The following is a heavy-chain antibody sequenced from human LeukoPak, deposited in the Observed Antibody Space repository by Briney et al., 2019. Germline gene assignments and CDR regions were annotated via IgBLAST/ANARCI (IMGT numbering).Heavy chain of an antibody. CDR1: KFTFSSYA. CDR3: AKSIGSRSGYYVY. V-gene: IGHV3-23*01. J-gene: IGHJ4*02. D-gene: IGHD3-22*01. CDR2: ISASDSST. Sequence: PGGSLRLSCAASKFTFSSYAMSWVRQAPGKGLEWVSSISASDSSTYYGDSVKGRFTIARDNSKNTLYLQMNSLRAEDTAIYYCAKSIGSRSGYYVYWGQGTLVTVSS.